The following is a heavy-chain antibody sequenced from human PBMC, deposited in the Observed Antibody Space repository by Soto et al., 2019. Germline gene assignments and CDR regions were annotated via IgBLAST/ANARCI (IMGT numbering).Heavy chain of an antibody. CDR2: IYHSGST. J-gene: IGHJ5*02. CDR1: GGSIXTTHW. Sequence: QVQLQESGPGLVKPSGTLSLTCAVSGGSIXTTHWXTWVRQPPGKGLEWIGEIYHSGSTNYNPSLKSRVTXSXXXXXXXFXXXXXXXXXXXXXXXXCXRXSXYXPYHFDPWGQGTLVTVSS. V-gene: IGHV4-4*02. CDR3: XRXSXYXPYHFDP. D-gene: IGHD3-22*01.